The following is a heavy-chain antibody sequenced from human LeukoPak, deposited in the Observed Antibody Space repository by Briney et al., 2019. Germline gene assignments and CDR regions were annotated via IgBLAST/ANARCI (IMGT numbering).Heavy chain of an antibody. Sequence: SETLSLTCTVSGGSISSYYWSWIRQPAGKGLEWIGRIYTSGSTNYNPSLKSRVTLSVDKSKNQFSLKLSSVTAADTAVYYCARGGHDYGFFPWGQGTLVTVSS. CDR3: ARGGHDYGFFP. CDR2: IYTSGST. J-gene: IGHJ5*02. V-gene: IGHV4-4*07. CDR1: GGSISSYY. D-gene: IGHD4-17*01.